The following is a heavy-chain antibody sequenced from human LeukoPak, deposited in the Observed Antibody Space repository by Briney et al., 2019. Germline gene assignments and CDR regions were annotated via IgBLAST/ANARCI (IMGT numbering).Heavy chain of an antibody. CDR2: IHGGGST. V-gene: IGHV4-4*07. CDR1: GGSINNYY. D-gene: IGHD3-3*02. J-gene: IGHJ5*02. Sequence: SETLSLTCTASGGSINNYYWSWIRQPAGKGLEWIGRIHGGGSTNYNPSLKSRVTVSIDTSKNQFSLKLSSMTAADTAVYYCARDLASPPYNWFDPWGQGTLVTVSS. CDR3: ARDLASPPYNWFDP.